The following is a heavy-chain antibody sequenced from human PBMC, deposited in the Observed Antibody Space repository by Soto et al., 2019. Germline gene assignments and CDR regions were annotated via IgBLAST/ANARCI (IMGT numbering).Heavy chain of an antibody. V-gene: IGHV4-39*01. D-gene: IGHD2-2*01. J-gene: IGHJ6*02. CDR2: IYYSGST. CDR3: ARHGSGHPVGYCSSTSCYGVYGMDV. Sequence: SETLSLTCTVSGGSISSSSYYWGWIRQPPGQGLEWIGRIYYSGSTYYNPSLKSRVTISVDTSKNQFSLKLSSVTAADTAVYYCARHGSGHPVGYCSSTSCYGVYGMDVWGQGTTVTVSS. CDR1: GGSISSSSYY.